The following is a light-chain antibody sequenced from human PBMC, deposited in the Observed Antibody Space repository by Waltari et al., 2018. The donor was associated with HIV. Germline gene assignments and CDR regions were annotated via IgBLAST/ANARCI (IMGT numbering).Light chain of an antibody. CDR2: TST. CDR3: QQTYTFPHT. CDR1: EKVDKS. J-gene: IGKJ2*01. Sequence: DIKVTQSPSSLSASVGDRVTITCRASEKVDKSLHWYIERPGEAPQTLIYTSTSLRGGVPPRFVGGGSGTDFTLTINGLQVGDFATYFCQQTYTFPHTFGRGT. V-gene: IGKV1-39*01.